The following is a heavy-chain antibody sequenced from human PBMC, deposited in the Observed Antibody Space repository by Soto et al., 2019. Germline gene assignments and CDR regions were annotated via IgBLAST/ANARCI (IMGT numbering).Heavy chain of an antibody. V-gene: IGHV2-70*04. J-gene: IGHJ4*02. CDR3: ARMRSDYDSSGLDY. CDR1: GFSLSTSGMR. Sequence: GSGPTLVNPIETLTLTCTFSGFSLSTSGMRVSWIRQAPGKALEWLARIDWDEDRFYSTSLKTRLTISKDTSKNQVVLTMTKMDPVDTATYYCARMRSDYDSSGLDYWGQGILVTVS. D-gene: IGHD3-22*01. CDR2: IDWDEDR.